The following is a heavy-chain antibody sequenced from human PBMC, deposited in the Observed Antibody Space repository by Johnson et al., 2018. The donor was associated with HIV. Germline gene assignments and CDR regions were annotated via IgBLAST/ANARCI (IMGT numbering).Heavy chain of an antibody. Sequence: QMQLVESGGGVVQPGRSLRLSCAASGFTFSSYAMHWVRQAPGKGLEWVAVISYDGTNKYYADSVKGRLTISRDRSKNTLYLQMNSLRAEDTAVYYCARGVVGVLSNALDIWGQGTMVTVSS. CDR2: ISYDGTNK. V-gene: IGHV3-30*04. J-gene: IGHJ3*02. D-gene: IGHD3-16*01. CDR3: ARGVVGVLSNALDI. CDR1: GFTFSSYA.